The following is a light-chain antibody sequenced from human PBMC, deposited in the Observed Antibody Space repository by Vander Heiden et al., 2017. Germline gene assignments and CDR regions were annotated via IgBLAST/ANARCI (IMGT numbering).Light chain of an antibody. V-gene: IGKV3-11*01. Sequence: IVLTQSPATLSLPPGVRATLSCRASQSVSSDLAWYQQKPGQAPMLLIYYASNRATGIPARFSGSGSGTDFTLTISSREPEDFAVYYCQQRSNWLWTFGQGTKVEIK. CDR1: QSVSSD. J-gene: IGKJ1*01. CDR2: YAS. CDR3: QQRSNWLWT.